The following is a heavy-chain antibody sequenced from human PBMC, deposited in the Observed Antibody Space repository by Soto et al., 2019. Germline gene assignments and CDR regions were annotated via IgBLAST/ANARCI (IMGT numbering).Heavy chain of an antibody. V-gene: IGHV1-8*01. Sequence: ASVKVSCKASGYTFTSYDINWVRQATGQGLEWMGWMNPNSGNTGYAQKFQGRVTMTGNTSISTAYMELSSLRSEDTAVYYCARDGYNSQYYYYGMDVWGQGTTVTVSS. CDR3: ARDGYNSQYYYYGMDV. CDR2: MNPNSGNT. J-gene: IGHJ6*02. D-gene: IGHD5-12*01. CDR1: GYTFTSYD.